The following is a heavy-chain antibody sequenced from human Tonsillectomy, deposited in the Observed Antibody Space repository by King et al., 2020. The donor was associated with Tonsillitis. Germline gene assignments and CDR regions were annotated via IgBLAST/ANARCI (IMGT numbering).Heavy chain of an antibody. Sequence: QLQESGPGLVKPSQTLSLTCTVSGGSISSGDYYWSWIRQPPGQGLEWIGYIYYSGSTYYNPSLKSRVTISVDTSKNQFSLKLSSVTAADTAVYYCARVIFGSGSYFEDWGQGTLVTVSS. CDR3: ARVIFGSGSYFED. CDR1: GGSISSGDYY. J-gene: IGHJ4*02. D-gene: IGHD3-10*01. V-gene: IGHV4-30-4*01. CDR2: IYYSGST.